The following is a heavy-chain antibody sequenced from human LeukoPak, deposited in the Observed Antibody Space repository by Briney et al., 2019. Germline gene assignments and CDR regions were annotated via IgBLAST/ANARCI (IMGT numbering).Heavy chain of an antibody. CDR1: GYSFTSYW. CDR2: IYPSDSDT. J-gene: IGHJ4*02. Sequence: GESLKISCKGSGYSFTSYWIGWVRQMPGKGLEWMGIIYPSDSDTRYSPSFQGQVTISADKSISTAYLQWSSLKASDTAMYYCARQSVDSSWYEEADYWGQGTLVTVSS. D-gene: IGHD6-13*01. V-gene: IGHV5-51*01. CDR3: ARQSVDSSWYEEADY.